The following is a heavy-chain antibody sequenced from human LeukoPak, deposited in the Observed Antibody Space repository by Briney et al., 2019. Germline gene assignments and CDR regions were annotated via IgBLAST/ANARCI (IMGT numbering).Heavy chain of an antibody. CDR3: AKCTLPLYSSPLGY. CDR2: ISGSGGST. V-gene: IGHV3-23*01. Sequence: PGGSLRLSCAASGFTFSSYAMSWVRQAPGKGLEWVSAISGSGGSTYYADSVKGRFTISRDNSKNTLYLQMNSLRAEDTAVYYCAKCTLPLYSSPLGYWGQGTLVTVSS. D-gene: IGHD6-13*01. CDR1: GFTFSSYA. J-gene: IGHJ4*02.